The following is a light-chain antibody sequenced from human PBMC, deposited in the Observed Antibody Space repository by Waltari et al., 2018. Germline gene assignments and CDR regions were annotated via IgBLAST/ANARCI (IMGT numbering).Light chain of an antibody. CDR2: DVS. CDR1: SSDVGGYNY. CDR3: CSYAGSSTPNWV. V-gene: IGLV2-23*02. Sequence: QSALPQPASVSGSPGQSITISCPGTSSDVGGYNYVSWYQQHPGKAPKLMIYDVSKRPSGVSNRFSGSKSGNTASLTISGLQAEDEADYYCCSYAGSSTPNWVFGGGTKLTVL. J-gene: IGLJ3*02.